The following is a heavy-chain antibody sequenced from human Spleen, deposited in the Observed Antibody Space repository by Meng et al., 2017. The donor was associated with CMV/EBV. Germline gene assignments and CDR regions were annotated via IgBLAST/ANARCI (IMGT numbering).Heavy chain of an antibody. D-gene: IGHD6-19*01. V-gene: IGHV2-70*19. CDR3: ARIRRGWHPFDS. CDR1: GFSLKTGGMC. J-gene: IGHJ4*02. CDR2: IDWDDDK. Sequence: SGPTLVKPTQTLTLTCTFSGFSLKTGGMCVSWVRQPPGKALEWLALIDWDDDKKYSASLKSRLTISKDTSKGQVVLVMTNMDPVDTATYYCARIRRGWHPFDSWGQGTLVTVSS.